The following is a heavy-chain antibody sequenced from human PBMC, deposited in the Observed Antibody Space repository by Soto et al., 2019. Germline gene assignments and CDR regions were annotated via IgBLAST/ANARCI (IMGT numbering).Heavy chain of an antibody. CDR3: AREYSGSYYYYYGMDV. CDR1: GGTFSSYA. D-gene: IGHD1-26*01. V-gene: IGHV1-69*13. Sequence: SVKVSCKASGGTFSSYAISWVRQAPGQGLEWMGGIIPIFGTANYAQKFQGRVTITADESTSTAYMELSSLRSEDTAVYYCAREYSGSYYYYYGMDVWGQGTTVTVSS. CDR2: IIPIFGTA. J-gene: IGHJ6*02.